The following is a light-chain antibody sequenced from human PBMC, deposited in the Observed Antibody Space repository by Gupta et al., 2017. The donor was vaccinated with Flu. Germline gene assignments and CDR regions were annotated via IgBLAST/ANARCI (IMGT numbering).Light chain of an antibody. V-gene: IGLV1-47*01. CDR1: SSNVGRYY. Sequence: QSSLTQLPSSPGAPGLRAIISCSGGSSNVGRYYVSWYQHLPGTAPTLLIYKNDKRPSGVPDRFSGSKSGTSASLAISGLRSEDEADYYCASWDGSLFGWVFGGGTKLTVL. CDR2: KND. CDR3: ASWDGSLFGWV. J-gene: IGLJ3*02.